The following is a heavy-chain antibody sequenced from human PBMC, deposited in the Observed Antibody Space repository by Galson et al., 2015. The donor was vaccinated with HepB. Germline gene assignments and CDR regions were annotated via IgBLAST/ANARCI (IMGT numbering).Heavy chain of an antibody. CDR3: AKNVRAGRYYFDY. V-gene: IGHV3-30*02. J-gene: IGHJ4*02. D-gene: IGHD3-10*01. CDR1: GFTFSSYG. Sequence: SLRLSCAASGFTFSSYGMHWVRQAPGKGLEWVAFIRYDGSNKYYADSVKGRFTISRDNSKNTLYLQMNSLRAEDTAVYYCAKNVRAGRYYFDYWGQGTLVTVSS. CDR2: IRYDGSNK.